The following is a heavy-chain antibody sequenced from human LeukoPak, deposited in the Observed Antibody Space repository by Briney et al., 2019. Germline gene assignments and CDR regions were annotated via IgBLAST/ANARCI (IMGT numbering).Heavy chain of an antibody. D-gene: IGHD3-22*01. V-gene: IGHV3-74*01. CDR3: ARGPPMYSYGSTDYHYDYFNY. J-gene: IGHJ4*02. Sequence: GGSLRLSCAASGFTFSSYWMHWVRQAPGKGLVWVSRINSDGSSTSYADSVKGRFTISRDNAKNTLYLQMNSLRAVDTAVYYCARGPPMYSYGSTDYHYDYFNYWGQGTLVTVSS. CDR1: GFTFSSYW. CDR2: INSDGSST.